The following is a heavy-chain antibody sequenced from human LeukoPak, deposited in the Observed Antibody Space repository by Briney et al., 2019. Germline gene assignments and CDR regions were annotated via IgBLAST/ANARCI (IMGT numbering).Heavy chain of an antibody. V-gene: IGHV4-34*01. J-gene: IGHJ4*02. CDR1: GESFSSYY. D-gene: IGHD1-14*01. CDR3: ARDTYRGYFDY. CDR2: INHSGST. Sequence: PSETLSLTCGVYGESFSSYYWSWIRQPPGEGLEWIGEINHSGSTNYNPSLKSRVTISVDTSKNQFSLKLSSVTAADTAVYYCARDTYRGYFDYWGQGTLVTVSS.